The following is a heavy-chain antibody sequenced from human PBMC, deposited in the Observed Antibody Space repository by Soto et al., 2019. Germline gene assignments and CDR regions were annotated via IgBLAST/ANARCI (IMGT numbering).Heavy chain of an antibody. D-gene: IGHD6-13*01. CDR2: MSYDGTKQ. V-gene: IGHV3-30*18. Sequence: VQLVQSGGGWVQPGGSLRLSCSVSGFTFSTYGMHWVRQAPGKGLEWVAAMSYDGTKQYYVDSVKGRFTISRDNSRNTLFLQLNSLRDEDTAVYYCAKEYGSTWIDHWGQGTPVTVSS. CDR3: AKEYGSTWIDH. CDR1: GFTFSTYG. J-gene: IGHJ4*02.